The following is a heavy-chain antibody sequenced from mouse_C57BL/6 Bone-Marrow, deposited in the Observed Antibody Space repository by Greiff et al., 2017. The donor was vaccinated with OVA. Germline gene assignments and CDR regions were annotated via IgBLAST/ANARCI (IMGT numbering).Heavy chain of an antibody. CDR3: ARKYWAVFDY. V-gene: IGHV1-52*01. D-gene: IGHD4-1*01. J-gene: IGHJ2*01. CDR1: GYTFTSYW. Sequence: QVQLQQPGAELVRPGSSVKLSCKASGYTFTSYWMHWVKQRPIQGLEWIGNIDPSDSETPYNQKFKDKATLTVDKSASTAYMQRSSLTAEDSAVYYCARKYWAVFDYWGQGTTLTVSS. CDR2: IDPSDSET.